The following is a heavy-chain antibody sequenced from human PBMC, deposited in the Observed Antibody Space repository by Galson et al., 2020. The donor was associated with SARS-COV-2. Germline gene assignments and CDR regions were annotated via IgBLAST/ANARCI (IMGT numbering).Heavy chain of an antibody. Sequence: GGSLRLSFAASGFTFSSYAMSWVRQAPGKGLEWVSAISGSGGSTYYADSVKGRFTISRDNSKNTLYLQMNSLRAEDTAVYYCAKDMRPYRAAAGFDYWGQGTLVTVSS. CDR2: ISGSGGST. V-gene: IGHV3-23*01. D-gene: IGHD6-13*01. CDR3: AKDMRPYRAAAGFDY. J-gene: IGHJ4*02. CDR1: GFTFSSYA.